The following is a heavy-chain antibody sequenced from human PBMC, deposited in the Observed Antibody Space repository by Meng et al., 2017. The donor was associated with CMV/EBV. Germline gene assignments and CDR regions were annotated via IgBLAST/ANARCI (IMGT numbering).Heavy chain of an antibody. J-gene: IGHJ6*02. CDR1: GGSFSGYY. Sequence: SETLSLTCAVYGGSFSGYYWSWIRQPPGKGLEWIGEINHSGSTNYNPCLKSRVTISVDTSKNQFSLKLSSVTAADTAVYYCASRKWVTVTLYYYYGMDVWGQGTTVTVSS. V-gene: IGHV4-34*01. D-gene: IGHD4-23*01. CDR3: ASRKWVTVTLYYYYGMDV. CDR2: INHSGST.